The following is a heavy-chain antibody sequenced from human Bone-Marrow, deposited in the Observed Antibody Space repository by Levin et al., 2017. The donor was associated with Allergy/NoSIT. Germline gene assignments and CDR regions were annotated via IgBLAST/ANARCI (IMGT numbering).Heavy chain of an antibody. CDR1: GFRFTSYW. CDR2: IHPSDSDT. J-gene: IGHJ3*02. CDR3: ARDVEDDAFDI. D-gene: IGHD1-1*01. Sequence: GESLKISCKGSGFRFTSYWIGWVRQTPGKGLEWMGIIHPSDSDTRYSPSFQGQVIMSADKSISTAYLQWSSLKASDTAMYYCARDVEDDAFDIWGQGTMVTVSS. V-gene: IGHV5-51*01.